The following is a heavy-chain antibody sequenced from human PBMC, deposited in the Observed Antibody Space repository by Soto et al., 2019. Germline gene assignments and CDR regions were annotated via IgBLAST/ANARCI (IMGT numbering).Heavy chain of an antibody. V-gene: IGHV3-23*01. CDR1: GFSFSNHG. CDR3: ATSLSNCAGDCSERGYRYGMDT. CDR2: IGRSDTST. D-gene: IGHD2-21*02. Sequence: EVQLLESGGALVKPGGSLRLSCEASGFSFSNHGMTWVRQAPGKGLEWVSAIGRSDTSTYYEDSVKGRFTISRDNSKNMVFLQMSRLRAEDTAVYYCATSLSNCAGDCSERGYRYGMDTWGQGTMVTVSS. J-gene: IGHJ6*02.